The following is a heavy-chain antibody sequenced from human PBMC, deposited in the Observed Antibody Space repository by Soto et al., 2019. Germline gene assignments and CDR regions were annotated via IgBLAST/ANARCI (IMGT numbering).Heavy chain of an antibody. CDR2: ISAYHGNT. CDR3: ERQPNYFDD. CDR1: GYTFTSYG. V-gene: IGHV1-18*01. Sequence: QVQLVPSGAEVKKPGASVKVSCKASGYTFTSYGISWVRQAPGQGLEWMGWISAYHGNTKYAQKLQGRATMTTETSKSTAYMELRSLRSDDTAVYFCERQPNYFDDGGQGTLVTASS. J-gene: IGHJ4*02.